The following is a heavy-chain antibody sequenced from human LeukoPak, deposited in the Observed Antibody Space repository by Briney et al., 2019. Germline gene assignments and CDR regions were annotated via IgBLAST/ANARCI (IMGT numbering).Heavy chain of an antibody. Sequence: MSGETLSLTCTVSGGSISSHYWTWIRQPPGKGLEWIGYIHNSGSTNYNPSLKSRVTISVDTAKNQFSLRLNSVTAADTAVYYCGRESFGGHCTRTGCFQYTWVDPWGQGSLVTVSS. D-gene: IGHD2-8*01. V-gene: IGHV4-59*11. CDR3: GRESFGGHCTRTGCFQYTWVDP. CDR2: IHNSGST. CDR1: GGSISSHY. J-gene: IGHJ5*02.